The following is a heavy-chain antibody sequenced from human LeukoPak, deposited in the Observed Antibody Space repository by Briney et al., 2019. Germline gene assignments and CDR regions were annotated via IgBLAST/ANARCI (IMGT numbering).Heavy chain of an antibody. CDR1: GFTFSSYG. Sequence: PGGSLRLSCAASGFTFSSYGMHWVRQAPGKGLEWVAFIRYDGTNKYYAESVKGRFTISRDNSKNTLYVQMNSLRAEDTAVYYCARRAGAYSHPYDYWGQGTLVTVSS. J-gene: IGHJ4*02. V-gene: IGHV3-33*08. CDR2: IRYDGTNK. D-gene: IGHD4/OR15-4a*01. CDR3: ARRAGAYSHPYDY.